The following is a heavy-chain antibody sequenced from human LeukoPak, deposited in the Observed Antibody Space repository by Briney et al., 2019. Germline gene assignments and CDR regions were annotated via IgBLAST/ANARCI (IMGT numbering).Heavy chain of an antibody. V-gene: IGHV3-23*01. D-gene: IGHD3-10*01. CDR3: AKAGMLRGVISPFDL. CDR2: ISGSGGST. Sequence: QAGGSLRLSCAASGFTFSAFALSWVRQAPGKGLEWVSAISGSGGSTDSADSVKGRFTISRDNSKNTLYLQINSLRAEDTAVYYCAKAGMLRGVISPFDLWGQGTMVTVSS. CDR1: GFTFSAFA. J-gene: IGHJ3*01.